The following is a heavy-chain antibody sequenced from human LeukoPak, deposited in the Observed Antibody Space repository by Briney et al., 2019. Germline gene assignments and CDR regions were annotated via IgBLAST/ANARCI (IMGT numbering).Heavy chain of an antibody. D-gene: IGHD2-15*01. CDR2: IYYRGNT. CDR3: ARLHLVVAATPIDY. CDR1: GGSSSSKSYY. Sequence: SETLSLTCTVSGGSSSSKSYYWGWIRQPPGKGLEWIGTIYYRGNTYYNPSLKSRITISVDTSKNQFSLKLSSVTAADTAVYYCARLHLVVAATPIDYWGQGTLVTVSS. J-gene: IGHJ4*02. V-gene: IGHV4-39*01.